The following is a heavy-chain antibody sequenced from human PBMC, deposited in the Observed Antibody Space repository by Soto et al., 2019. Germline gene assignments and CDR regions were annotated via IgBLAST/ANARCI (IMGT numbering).Heavy chain of an antibody. D-gene: IGHD6-13*01. J-gene: IGHJ5*02. CDR2: FDPEDGET. Sequence: ASVKVSCKVSGYTLTELSMHWVRQAPGKGLEWMGGFDPEDGETIYAQKFQGRVTMTEDTSTDTAYMELSSLRSEDTAVYYCATSPLGPDSSSPNWFDPWGQGTLVTSPQ. CDR1: GYTLTELS. CDR3: ATSPLGPDSSSPNWFDP. V-gene: IGHV1-24*01.